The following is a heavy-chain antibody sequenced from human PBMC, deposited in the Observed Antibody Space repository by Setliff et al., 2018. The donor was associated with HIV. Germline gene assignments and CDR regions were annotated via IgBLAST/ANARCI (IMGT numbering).Heavy chain of an antibody. J-gene: IGHJ5*01. CDR1: GDSISSSYY. CDR2: IYTSGST. D-gene: IGHD6-13*01. V-gene: IGHV4-4*08. Sequence: SETLSLTCTVSGDSISSSYYWTWIRQPPGKGLEWIGYIYTSGSTNYNPSLKNRVTISVDTSKNQFSLRLSSVAAADTAVYYCARGYSSSWYDSWGQGTLVTVSS. CDR3: ARGYSSSWYDS.